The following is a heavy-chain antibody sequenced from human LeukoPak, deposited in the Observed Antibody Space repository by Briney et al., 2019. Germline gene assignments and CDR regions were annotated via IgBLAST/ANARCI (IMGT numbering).Heavy chain of an antibody. CDR1: GFTFSSYA. Sequence: GGSLRLSCAASGFTFSSYAMSWVRQAPGKGLEWVSVISGSGGSTYYADSVKGRFTISRDNSKNTLYFQMNSLRAEDTAVYYCAREGPRGNSQFDYWGQGTLVTVSS. V-gene: IGHV3-23*01. CDR2: ISGSGGST. D-gene: IGHD2/OR15-2a*01. CDR3: AREGPRGNSQFDY. J-gene: IGHJ4*02.